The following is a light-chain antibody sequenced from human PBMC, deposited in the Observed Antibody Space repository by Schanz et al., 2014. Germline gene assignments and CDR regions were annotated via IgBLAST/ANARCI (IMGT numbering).Light chain of an antibody. Sequence: QTVVTQEPSSSVSPGGRVTLTCGLTSGSVSTTYYPSWYQQTPGQAPRTLIYSTNTRSSGVPDRFSGSILGNKAALTITGAQADDESDYYCVLYMGSGISVFGGGTKVTVL. J-gene: IGLJ3*02. CDR3: VLYMGSGISV. V-gene: IGLV8-61*01. CDR2: STN. CDR1: SGSVSTTYY.